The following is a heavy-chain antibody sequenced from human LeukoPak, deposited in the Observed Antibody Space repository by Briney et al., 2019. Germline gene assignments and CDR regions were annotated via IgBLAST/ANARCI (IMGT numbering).Heavy chain of an antibody. Sequence: GESLKISCKGSGYSFTSYWIGWVRQMPGKGLEWMGIIYPGDSDTRYSPSFQGQVTIPADKSISTAYLQWSSLKASDTAMYYCASSTYYYDSSGYPVFDYWGQGTLVTVSS. CDR2: IYPGDSDT. J-gene: IGHJ4*02. CDR3: ASSTYYYDSSGYPVFDY. CDR1: GYSFTSYW. D-gene: IGHD3-22*01. V-gene: IGHV5-51*01.